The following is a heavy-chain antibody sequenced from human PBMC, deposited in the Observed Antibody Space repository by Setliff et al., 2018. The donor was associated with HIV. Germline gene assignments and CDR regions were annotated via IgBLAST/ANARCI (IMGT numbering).Heavy chain of an antibody. J-gene: IGHJ4*02. CDR2: IDPSDSHT. CDR1: GYSFTSYW. Sequence: GESLKISCKGSGYSFTSYWISWVRQMPGKGLEWMGRIDPSDSHTYYSPSYQGHVTISADKSISTAYLQWSSLKASDTAMYYCARDTSAYRFDYWGQGTLVTVSS. D-gene: IGHD3-22*01. CDR3: ARDTSAYRFDY. V-gene: IGHV5-10-1*01.